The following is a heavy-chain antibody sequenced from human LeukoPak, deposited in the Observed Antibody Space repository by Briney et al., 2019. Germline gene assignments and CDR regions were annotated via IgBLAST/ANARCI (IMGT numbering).Heavy chain of an antibody. CDR2: ISGSGGST. CDR1: GFTFSSYA. J-gene: IGHJ4*02. Sequence: GGSLRLSCAASGFTFSSYAMSWVRQAPGKGLEWVSAISGSGGSTYYADSVKGRFTISRDNSKNTLYLQMNSLRAEDTAVYYCAKEGSRVVVAASGFDYWGQGTLVTVSS. V-gene: IGHV3-23*01. D-gene: IGHD2-15*01. CDR3: AKEGSRVVVAASGFDY.